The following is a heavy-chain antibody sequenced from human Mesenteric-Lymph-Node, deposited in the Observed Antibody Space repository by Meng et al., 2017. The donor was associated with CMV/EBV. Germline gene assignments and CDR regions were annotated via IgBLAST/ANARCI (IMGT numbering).Heavy chain of an antibody. Sequence: GESLKISCVASGFTFNVFGVHWVRQAPGKGLEWLASMRYDGSDVYYLDAVRGRFTISRDNSKKTLYLQMSSLRPEDTGVYYCAKDPHELWSPHFLDSWGQGTQVTVSS. D-gene: IGHD3-3*01. V-gene: IGHV3-30*02. J-gene: IGHJ4*02. CDR1: GFTFNVFG. CDR3: AKDPHELWSPHFLDS. CDR2: MRYDGSDV.